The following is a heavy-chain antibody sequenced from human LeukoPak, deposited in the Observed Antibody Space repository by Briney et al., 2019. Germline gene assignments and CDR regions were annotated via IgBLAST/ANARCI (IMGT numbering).Heavy chain of an antibody. CDR3: ARGPTRGYSYGYNYYYGMDV. V-gene: IGHV4-34*01. CDR1: GGSFSGYY. D-gene: IGHD5-18*01. J-gene: IGHJ6*02. CDR2: INHSGST. Sequence: SETLSLTCAVYGGSFSGYYWSWIRQPPGKGLEWIGEINHSGSTNYIPSLKSRVTISVDTSKNQFSLKLSSVTAADTAVYYCARGPTRGYSYGYNYYYGMDVWGQGTTVTVSS.